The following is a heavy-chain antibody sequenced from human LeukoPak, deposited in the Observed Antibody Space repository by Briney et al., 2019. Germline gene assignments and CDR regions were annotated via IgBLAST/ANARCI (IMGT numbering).Heavy chain of an antibody. CDR1: GFTFSSYW. CDR2: INTDGSST. V-gene: IGHV3-74*01. CDR3: AKEVPAYYFDY. Sequence: GSLRLSCAASGFTFSSYWMHWVRQAPGKGLVWVSRINTDGSSTSYADSVKGRFTISRDSAKNTLYLQMNSLRAEDTAVYYCAKEVPAYYFDYWGQGTLVTVSS. J-gene: IGHJ4*02.